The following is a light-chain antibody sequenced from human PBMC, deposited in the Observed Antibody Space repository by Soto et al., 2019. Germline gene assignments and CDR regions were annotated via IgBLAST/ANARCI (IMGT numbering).Light chain of an antibody. Sequence: DNQMTQSPSPLSASIGERVTITFRASESISSWLAWYQQKPGKAPKLLIYQASALEGGVPSRFSGSGSGTEFTLTISSLQPDDFATYYCQQYKTHFPITFGQGTRLEIK. V-gene: IGKV1-5*03. CDR2: QAS. J-gene: IGKJ5*01. CDR3: QQYKTHFPIT. CDR1: ESISSW.